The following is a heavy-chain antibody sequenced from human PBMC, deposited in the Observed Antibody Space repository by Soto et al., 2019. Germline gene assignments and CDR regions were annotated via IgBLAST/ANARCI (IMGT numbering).Heavy chain of an antibody. Sequence: PGGSLRLSCAASGFTFSSYGMHWVRQAPGKGLEWVAVISYDGSNKYYADSVKGRFTISRDNSKNTLYLQMNSLRAEDTAVYYCATEAQFRQEAADRVHFDYWGQGTLVTVSS. J-gene: IGHJ4*02. V-gene: IGHV3-30*03. D-gene: IGHD6-13*01. CDR3: ATEAQFRQEAADRVHFDY. CDR2: ISYDGSNK. CDR1: GFTFSSYG.